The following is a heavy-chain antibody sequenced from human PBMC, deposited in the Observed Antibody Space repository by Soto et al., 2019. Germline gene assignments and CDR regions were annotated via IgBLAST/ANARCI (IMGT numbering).Heavy chain of an antibody. D-gene: IGHD1-26*01. CDR2: IYPGDSGT. V-gene: IGHV5-51*01. Sequence: GESLKISCNGSGYRFTPYWTAWVRQMPGKSLEWMGIIYPGDSGTRYSPSFRGQVTISVDKPISTPFLQWSSLKASDTAIYYWARPIYSGPATSGMDAWGKGAALTISS. CDR3: ARPIYSGPATSGMDA. J-gene: IGHJ6*04. CDR1: GYRFTPYW.